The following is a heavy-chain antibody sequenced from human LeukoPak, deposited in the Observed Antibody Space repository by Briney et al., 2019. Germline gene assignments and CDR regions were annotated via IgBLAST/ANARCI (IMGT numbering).Heavy chain of an antibody. CDR2: IKQDGSEK. CDR3: ARSPRYNWNDVSAFDI. J-gene: IGHJ3*02. D-gene: IGHD1-1*01. V-gene: IGHV3-7*01. Sequence: GGSLRLSCAASGFTFSSYWMSWVRQAPGKGLEWVANIKQDGSEKNYVDSVKGRFTISRDNAKNSLYLQVNSLRAQDTAVYYCARSPRYNWNDVSAFDIWGQGTMVTVSS. CDR1: GFTFSSYW.